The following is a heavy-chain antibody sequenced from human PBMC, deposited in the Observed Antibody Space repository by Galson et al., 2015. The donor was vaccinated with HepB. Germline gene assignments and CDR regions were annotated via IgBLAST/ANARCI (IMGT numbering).Heavy chain of an antibody. J-gene: IGHJ1*01. CDR3: ARDLHTHCSGNCRSVADL. D-gene: IGHD2-21*02. CDR2: IGANKGRT. CDR1: GYTFTNSG. Sequence: SVKVSCKASGYTFTNSGVSWVRQAPGQGLEWVGWIGANKGRTNYPQKLQGRLTMTTDTSTSTAYMELTSLRSDDTAVYYCARDLHTHCSGNCRSVADLWGQGTLVVVSS. V-gene: IGHV1-18*01.